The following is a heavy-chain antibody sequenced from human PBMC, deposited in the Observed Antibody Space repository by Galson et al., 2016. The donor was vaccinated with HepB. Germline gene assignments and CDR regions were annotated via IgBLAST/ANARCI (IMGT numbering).Heavy chain of an antibody. Sequence: SLRLSCAASGFTFSTYWMTWVRQAPGKGLEWVANIKEDGSERYYADSARGRFTISRDNAKNSLYLQMNSLRAEDAAVYYCAREPGYNYGFTWGYWGQGTRVTVSS. CDR3: AREPGYNYGFTWGY. D-gene: IGHD5-18*01. CDR1: GFTFSTYW. V-gene: IGHV3-7*01. CDR2: IKEDGSER. J-gene: IGHJ4*02.